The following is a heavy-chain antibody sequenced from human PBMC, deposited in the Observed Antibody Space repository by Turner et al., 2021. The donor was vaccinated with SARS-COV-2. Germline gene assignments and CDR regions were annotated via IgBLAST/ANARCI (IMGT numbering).Heavy chain of an antibody. V-gene: IGHV3-66*01. CDR3: ARDLSDYWYFDL. CDR1: GFTVSSNY. CDR2: IYSGGST. J-gene: IGHJ2*01. Sequence: EVQLVESGGGLVQPGRSLRLSCAASGFTVSSNYMSWVRQAPGKGLEWVSVIYSGGSTYYADSVKGRFTISRDNSKNTLYLQMNGLRAEDTAMFYCARDLSDYWYFDLWGRGTLVTVSS.